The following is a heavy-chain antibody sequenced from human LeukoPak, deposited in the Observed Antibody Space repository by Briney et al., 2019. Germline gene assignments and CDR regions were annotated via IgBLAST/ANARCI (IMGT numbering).Heavy chain of an antibody. Sequence: GGSLRLSCAASGFDFSSYEMNWVRQAPGKGLEWVSDIASGGGANRFYSESVKGRFTISRDNAKNSLYLHMDSLRAEDTGVYYCARIGTTTRGPAGLDVWGQGTTVTVSS. CDR3: ARIGTTTRGPAGLDV. V-gene: IGHV3-48*03. CDR1: GFDFSSYE. D-gene: IGHD2/OR15-2a*01. CDR2: IASGGGANR. J-gene: IGHJ6*02.